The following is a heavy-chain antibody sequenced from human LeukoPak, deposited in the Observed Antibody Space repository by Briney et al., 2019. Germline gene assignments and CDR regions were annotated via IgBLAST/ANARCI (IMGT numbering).Heavy chain of an antibody. D-gene: IGHD3-22*01. CDR1: GFTFSSYG. Sequence: GGSLRLSCGASGFTFSSYGMHWVRQAPGKGLEWVAAISNDGSNKYYADSVKGRFTISRDNAKNSLYLQMNSLRAEDTAVYYCARDRYYYDSSGYSGAFDIWGQGTMVTVSS. V-gene: IGHV3-30*03. CDR3: ARDRYYYDSSGYSGAFDI. CDR2: ISNDGSNK. J-gene: IGHJ3*02.